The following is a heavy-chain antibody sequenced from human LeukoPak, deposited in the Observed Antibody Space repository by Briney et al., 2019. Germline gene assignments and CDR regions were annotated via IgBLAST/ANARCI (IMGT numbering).Heavy chain of an antibody. V-gene: IGHV1-46*01. Sequence: GASVKVSCKASGYTFTSYYMHWVRQAPGQGLEWMGIINPSGGSTSYAQKFQGRVTMTRDMSTSTVYMELSSLRSEDTAVYYCARDLRDSSGYYYTAFDIWGQGTMVTVSS. D-gene: IGHD3-22*01. CDR3: ARDLRDSSGYYYTAFDI. J-gene: IGHJ3*02. CDR2: INPSGGST. CDR1: GYTFTSYY.